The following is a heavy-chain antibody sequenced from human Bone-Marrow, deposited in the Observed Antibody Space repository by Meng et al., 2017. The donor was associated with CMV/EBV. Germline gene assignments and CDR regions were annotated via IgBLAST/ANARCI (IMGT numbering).Heavy chain of an antibody. CDR3: AKARGIISDLYYYCFGMDV. Sequence: SETLSLTCTVSGGSVTSGSYYWSWIRQTPGKRLEWIGYISYSGSTNNNPSLKSRVNISMDSSKNQFSLRLTSVTAADTAVYYRAKARGIISDLYYYCFGMDVWGQGTTITVSS. V-gene: IGHV4-61*01. CDR2: ISYSGST. D-gene: IGHD3-10*01. J-gene: IGHJ6*02. CDR1: GGSVTSGSYY.